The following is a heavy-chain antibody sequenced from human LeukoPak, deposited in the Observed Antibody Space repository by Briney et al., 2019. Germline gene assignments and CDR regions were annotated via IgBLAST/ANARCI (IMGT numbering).Heavy chain of an antibody. J-gene: IGHJ4*02. V-gene: IGHV1-18*01. CDR2: ISPYNGNA. D-gene: IGHD2-15*01. CDR3: AREGYCSGGSCHSGIIDF. CDR1: GHTFITYG. Sequence: GASVKVSCKASGHTFITYGISWVRQAPGQGLEWMGWISPYNGNANYAQKIQGRLTMTTDTSTNTAYMELRSLRSDDTAVYYCAREGYCSGGSCHSGIIDFWGQGTLVTVSS.